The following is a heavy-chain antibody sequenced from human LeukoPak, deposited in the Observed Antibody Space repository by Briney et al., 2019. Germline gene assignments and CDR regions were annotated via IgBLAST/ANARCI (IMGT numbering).Heavy chain of an antibody. CDR1: GFTFSSYP. D-gene: IGHD6-6*01. J-gene: IGHJ4*02. CDR3: AREIRSSSVFDY. CDR2: ISSRSSYI. Sequence: GGSLRLSCAASGFTFSSYPMHWVRQAPGKGLEWVSSISSRSSYIYYADSVKGRFTISRDNAKNSLYLQMNSLRAEDTAVYYCAREIRSSSVFDYWGQGTLVAVSS. V-gene: IGHV3-21*01.